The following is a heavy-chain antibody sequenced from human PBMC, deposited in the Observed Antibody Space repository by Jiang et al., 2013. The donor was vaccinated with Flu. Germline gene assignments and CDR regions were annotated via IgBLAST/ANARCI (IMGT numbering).Heavy chain of an antibody. V-gene: IGHV3-30-3*01. Sequence: RLSCAASGFTFSSYAMDWVRQAPGKGLEWVAIISYDGSNKYYADSVKGRFTISRDNSKNTLYLQMNSLRAEDTAVYYCARASVSGWFGYFQHWGQGTLVTVSS. J-gene: IGHJ1*01. CDR3: ARASVSGWFGYFQH. CDR1: GFTFSSYA. CDR2: ISYDGSNK. D-gene: IGHD6-19*01.